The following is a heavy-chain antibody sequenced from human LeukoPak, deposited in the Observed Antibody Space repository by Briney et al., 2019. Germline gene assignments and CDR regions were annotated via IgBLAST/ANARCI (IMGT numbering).Heavy chain of an antibody. V-gene: IGHV3-21*01. CDR3: AREGPGFWSGYSELDPEGHFDC. D-gene: IGHD3-3*01. Sequence: GGFLRLSCAASGFTFSSYSMNWVRQAPGKGLEWVSSISSSSSYIYYADSVKGRFTISRDNAKNSLHLQMNSLRAEDTAVYYCAREGPGFWSGYSELDPEGHFDCWGQGTLVTVSS. CDR1: GFTFSSYS. CDR2: ISSSSSYI. J-gene: IGHJ4*02.